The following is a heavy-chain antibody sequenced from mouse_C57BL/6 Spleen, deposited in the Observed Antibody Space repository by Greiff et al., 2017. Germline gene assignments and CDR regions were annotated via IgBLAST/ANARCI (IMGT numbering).Heavy chain of an antibody. CDR3: ARSSSYGYWYFDV. J-gene: IGHJ1*03. V-gene: IGHV1-59*01. CDR1: GYTFTSYW. D-gene: IGHD1-1*01. Sequence: VQLQQPGAELVRPGTSVKLSCKASGYTFTSYWMHWVKQRPGQGLEWIGVIDPSDSYTNYNQKFKGKATLTVDTSSSTAYMQLSSLTSEDSAVYYCARSSSYGYWYFDVWGTGTTVTVSS. CDR2: IDPSDSYT.